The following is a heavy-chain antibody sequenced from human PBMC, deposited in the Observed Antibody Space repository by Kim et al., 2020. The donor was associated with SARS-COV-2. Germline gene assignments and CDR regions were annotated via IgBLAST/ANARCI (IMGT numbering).Heavy chain of an antibody. V-gene: IGHV4-34*01. CDR3: AIVAYSLGRSREVDY. J-gene: IGHJ4*01. CDR1: GGSFSGYY. D-gene: IGHD2-21*01. CDR2: INHRGST. Sequence: SETLSLTCAVYGGSFSGYYWSWIRQPPGKGLQWIGEINHRGSTTHNPSLRSRITISVDTSKNQFSLKVGSVTAADTAVYYCAIVAYSLGRSREVDYWGQG.